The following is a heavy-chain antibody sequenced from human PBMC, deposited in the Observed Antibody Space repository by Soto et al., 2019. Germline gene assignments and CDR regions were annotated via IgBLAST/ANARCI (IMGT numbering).Heavy chain of an antibody. CDR2: IILKFGTA. CDR1: GGTFSKDA. V-gene: IGHV1-69*06. CDR3: ATGYCSTTACHSRAGTSFGY. Sequence: QVQLVQSGAEVKRPGSSVTVSCKASGGTFSKDAISWVRQAPGQGLEWMGGIILKFGTAKYAQNLQGRLTITADTSTGTVFMELSSLRSEDTAVYSCATGYCSTTACHSRAGTSFGYWGQGPLVIVSS. D-gene: IGHD2-2*01. J-gene: IGHJ4*02.